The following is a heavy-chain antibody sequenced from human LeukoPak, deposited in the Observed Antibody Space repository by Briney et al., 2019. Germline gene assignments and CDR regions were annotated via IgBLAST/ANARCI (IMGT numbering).Heavy chain of an antibody. CDR1: GFTFSSYA. CDR2: ISGSGGST. V-gene: IGHV3-23*01. D-gene: IGHD3-22*01. J-gene: IGHJ4*02. Sequence: GGSLRLSCAASGFTFSSYAMSWVRQAPGKGLEWVSAISGSGGSTYYADSVKGRFTISRDNSENTLYLQMNSLRAEDTAVYYCAKDTPYYYDSSGYYGYWGQGTLVTVSP. CDR3: AKDTPYYYDSSGYYGY.